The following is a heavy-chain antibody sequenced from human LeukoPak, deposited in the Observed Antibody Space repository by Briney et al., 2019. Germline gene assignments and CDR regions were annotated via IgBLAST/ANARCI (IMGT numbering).Heavy chain of an antibody. Sequence: GESLKISCKASGYTFTSYGISWVRQAPGQGLEWMGWISAYNGDTNYAQKLQGRVTMTTDTSTSTAYMELRSLRSDDTAVYYCARDWPDQLPSYYYYYMDVWGKGTTVTVSS. CDR2: ISAYNGDT. CDR3: ARDWPDQLPSYYYYYMDV. V-gene: IGHV1-18*01. J-gene: IGHJ6*03. D-gene: IGHD2-2*01. CDR1: GYTFTSYG.